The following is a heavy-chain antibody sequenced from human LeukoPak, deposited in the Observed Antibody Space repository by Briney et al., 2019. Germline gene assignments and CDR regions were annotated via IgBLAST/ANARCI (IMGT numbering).Heavy chain of an antibody. CDR2: ITGSGGST. D-gene: IGHD1-14*01. CDR1: GLTFSHYS. J-gene: IGHJ4*02. CDR3: AKLSYNGGSQTRSFDY. Sequence: PGGSLRLSCAASGLTFSHYSMTWVRQAPGKGLEWVSTITGSGGSTYYADSVKGRFTISRDNSKSSLYLQMNSLRAEDTAIYYCAKLSYNGGSQTRSFDYWGQGTLVTVSS. V-gene: IGHV3-23*01.